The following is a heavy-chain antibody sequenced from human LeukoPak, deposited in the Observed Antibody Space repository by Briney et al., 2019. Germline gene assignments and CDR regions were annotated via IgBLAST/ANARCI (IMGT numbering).Heavy chain of an antibody. J-gene: IGHJ6*03. CDR3: ARSNYDFWSGYYYYMDV. CDR2: IYYSGST. V-gene: IGHV4-30-4*08. D-gene: IGHD3-3*01. Sequence: SQTLSLTCTVSGGSISSGDYYWSWIRQPPGKGLAWIGYIYYSGSTYYNPSLKSRVTISVDTSKNQFSLKLSSVTAADTAVYYCARSNYDFWSGYYYYMDVWGKGTTVTVSS. CDR1: GGSISSGDYY.